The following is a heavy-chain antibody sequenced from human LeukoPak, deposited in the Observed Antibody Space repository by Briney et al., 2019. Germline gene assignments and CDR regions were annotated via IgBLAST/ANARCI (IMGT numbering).Heavy chain of an antibody. J-gene: IGHJ4*02. CDR2: INHSGSN. Sequence: SEALSLTCADYGGSFSGYYWSWIRQPPGKGLEWIGEINHSGSNNYNPSLKSRVTISVDTSKNQFSLKLSSVTAADTAVYYCARGRYYYGSGSYSDYWGQGTLVTVSS. D-gene: IGHD3-10*01. CDR3: ARGRYYYGSGSYSDY. CDR1: GGSFSGYY. V-gene: IGHV4-34*01.